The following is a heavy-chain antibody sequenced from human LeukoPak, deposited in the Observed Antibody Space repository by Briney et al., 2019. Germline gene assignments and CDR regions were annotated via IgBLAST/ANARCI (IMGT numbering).Heavy chain of an antibody. Sequence: SETLSLTCTVSGGSISSYYWSWIRQPPGKGLEWIGYIYYSGSTNYNPSLKSRVTMSVDTSKNQFSLKLSSVTAADTAVYYCARSDPIVVVPAAIDNWFDPWGQGTLVTVSS. CDR1: GGSISSYY. V-gene: IGHV4-59*01. J-gene: IGHJ5*02. CDR2: IYYSGST. D-gene: IGHD2-2*01. CDR3: ARSDPIVVVPAAIDNWFDP.